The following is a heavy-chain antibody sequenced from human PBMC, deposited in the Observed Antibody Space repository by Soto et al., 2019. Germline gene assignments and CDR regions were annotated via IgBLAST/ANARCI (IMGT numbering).Heavy chain of an antibody. CDR1: GFDFTTYA. J-gene: IGHJ6*02. Sequence: GGSLRLSCAVTGFDFTTYAMHWVRQTPDKGLEWVAIIWFDGIKEFYAESVRGRFTISIDTSKNTVFLQMNNVRAEDTALYYCTRATFDVWGQGTTVTISS. CDR2: IWFDGIKE. V-gene: IGHV3-33*01. CDR3: TRATFDV.